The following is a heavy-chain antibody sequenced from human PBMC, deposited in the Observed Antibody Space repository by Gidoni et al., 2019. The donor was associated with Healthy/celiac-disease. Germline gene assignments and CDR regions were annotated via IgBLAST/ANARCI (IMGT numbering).Heavy chain of an antibody. J-gene: IGHJ2*01. CDR3: ARNYGDYVRWYFDL. V-gene: IGHV4-4*07. D-gene: IGHD4-17*01. CDR2: IYTSGSP. Sequence: QVQLQESGPGLVKPSETLSLTCTVAGGSISGYYWSWIRQPAGKGLEWIGRIYTSGSPNPNPSLKSRVTMSVDTSKNQFSLKLSSVTAADTAVYYCARNYGDYVRWYFDLWGRGTLVTVSS. CDR1: GGSISGYY.